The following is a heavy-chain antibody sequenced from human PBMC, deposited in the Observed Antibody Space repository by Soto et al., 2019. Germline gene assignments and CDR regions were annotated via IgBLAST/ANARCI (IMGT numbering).Heavy chain of an antibody. V-gene: IGHV4-4*02. J-gene: IGHJ5*02. CDR2: IYHSGSA. D-gene: IGHD1-26*01. Sequence: SETLSLTCLVSGQYIKSNFWWAWVRQSPGKDLEWIGEIYHSGSAIYTPSLKNRVTLSLDESKNEFSLNMDSVTAADTAIYYCTKFSGSSSAPAALGPGTLVTVSS. CDR1: GQYIKSNFW. CDR3: TKFSGSSSAPAA.